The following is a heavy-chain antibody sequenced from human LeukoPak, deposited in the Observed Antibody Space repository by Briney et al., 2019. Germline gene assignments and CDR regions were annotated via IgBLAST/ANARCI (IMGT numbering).Heavy chain of an antibody. CDR1: GFSFSNAW. D-gene: IGHD7-27*01. Sequence: PGGSLRLSCAASGFSFSNAWMNWVRQAPGKGLEWVSAISGSGGSTYYADSVKGRFTISRDNSKNTLYLQMNSLRAEDTAVYYCAKDPLGLPDPEYFQHWGQGTLVTVSS. CDR2: ISGSGGST. CDR3: AKDPLGLPDPEYFQH. V-gene: IGHV3-23*01. J-gene: IGHJ1*01.